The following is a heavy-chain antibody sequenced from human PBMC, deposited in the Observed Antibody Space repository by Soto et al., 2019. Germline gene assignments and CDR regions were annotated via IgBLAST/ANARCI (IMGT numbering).Heavy chain of an antibody. D-gene: IGHD6-25*01. Sequence: SETLSLTCIVSGGSVSSSTYYWGWIRQPPGKALEWIGSIYFSGSIYYKSSLKSRVTISVDTSKNQFSLKLTSVTAADTAVYYRARHGVAALKFDYWGQGTPVTVYS. J-gene: IGHJ4*02. CDR1: GGSVSSSTYY. CDR2: IYFSGSI. V-gene: IGHV4-39*01. CDR3: ARHGVAALKFDY.